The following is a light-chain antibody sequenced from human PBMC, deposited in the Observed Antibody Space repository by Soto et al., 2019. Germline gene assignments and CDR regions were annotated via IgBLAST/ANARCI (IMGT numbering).Light chain of an antibody. CDR3: QYYNDYCWT. CDR1: QTISSW. J-gene: IGKJ1*01. V-gene: IGKV1-5*03. Sequence: DIQLTQSPSTLSASVGDRVTITCRASQTISSWLAWYQQKPGKAPNLLIYKTSNLESGAPSRFSGSGSGTEFTLTISSLQPDDFATYYCQYYNDYCWTFGQGTKVEIK. CDR2: KTS.